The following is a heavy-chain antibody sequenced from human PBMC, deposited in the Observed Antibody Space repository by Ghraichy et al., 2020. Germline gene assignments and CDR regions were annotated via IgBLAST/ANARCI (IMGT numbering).Heavy chain of an antibody. J-gene: IGHJ5*02. D-gene: IGHD4-17*01. V-gene: IGHV1-2*02. CDR3: ASSLGTTVTTFWLDP. Sequence: ASVKVSCKASGYIVTDYYIHWVRQAPGQGLEWMGWINPNRRGTSYAQRFQGRITLTSEESIGSVSMELTSLRSDDTAVYYCASSLGTTVTTFWLDPWGQGTLVTVFS. CDR1: GYIVTDYY. CDR2: INPNRRGT.